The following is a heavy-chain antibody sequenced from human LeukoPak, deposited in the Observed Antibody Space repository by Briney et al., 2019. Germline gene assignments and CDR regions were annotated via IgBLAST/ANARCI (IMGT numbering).Heavy chain of an antibody. CDR1: GFTFSSYW. D-gene: IGHD6-13*01. J-gene: IGHJ3*02. V-gene: IGHV3-74*01. Sequence: GGTLRLSCAASGFTFSSYWMHWVRQAPGKGLVWVSRINSDGSSTSYADSVKGRFTSSRDNAKNTLYLQMNSLRAEDTAVYYCASIFWYDAFDIWGQGTMVTVST. CDR3: ASIFWYDAFDI. CDR2: INSDGSST.